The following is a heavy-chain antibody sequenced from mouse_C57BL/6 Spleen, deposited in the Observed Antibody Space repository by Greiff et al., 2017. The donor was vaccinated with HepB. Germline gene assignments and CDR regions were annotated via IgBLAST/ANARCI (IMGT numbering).Heavy chain of an antibody. CDR1: GYAFTNYL. V-gene: IGHV1-54*01. CDR2: INPGSGGT. D-gene: IGHD1-1*01. CDR3: ARNGRDYYGSSYVYYAMDY. Sequence: VKVVESGAELVRPGTSVKVSCKASGYAFTNYLIEWVKQRPGQGLEWIGVINPGSGGTNYNEKFKGKATLTADKSSSTAYMQLSSLTSEDSAVYFCARNGRDYYGSSYVYYAMDYWGQGTSVTVSS. J-gene: IGHJ4*01.